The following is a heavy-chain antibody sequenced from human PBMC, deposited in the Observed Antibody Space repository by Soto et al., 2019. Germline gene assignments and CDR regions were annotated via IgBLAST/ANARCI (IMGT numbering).Heavy chain of an antibody. Sequence: EVQLVESGGGLVQPGGSLRLSCAASGFTFRSYWMFWVRKAPGKGLVWVARIDRDGSSINYADSVKGRFTISRDNAKNTLYLQLNSLRAEDTAVYYCAREDNVSSWPPLDYWGQGTLVTVSS. J-gene: IGHJ4*02. CDR1: GFTFRSYW. V-gene: IGHV3-74*01. D-gene: IGHD6-6*01. CDR2: IDRDGSSI. CDR3: AREDNVSSWPPLDY.